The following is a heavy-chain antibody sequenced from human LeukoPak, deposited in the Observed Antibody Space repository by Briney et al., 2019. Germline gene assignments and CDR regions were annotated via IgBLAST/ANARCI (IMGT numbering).Heavy chain of an antibody. V-gene: IGHV3-30*18. CDR1: GFTFSSYG. J-gene: IGHJ4*02. CDR2: ISYDGSNK. D-gene: IGHD6-19*01. CDR3: AKDVLGYSSGWYPGEVYFDY. Sequence: GRSLRLSCAASGFTFSSYGMHWVRQAPGKGLEWVAVISYDGSNKYYADSVKGRFTISRDNSKNTLCLQMNSLRAEDTAVYYCAKDVLGYSSGWYPGEVYFDYWGQGTLVTVSS.